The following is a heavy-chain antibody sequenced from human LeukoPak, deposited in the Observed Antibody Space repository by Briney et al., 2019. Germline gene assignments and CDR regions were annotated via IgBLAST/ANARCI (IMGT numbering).Heavy chain of an antibody. Sequence: ASVKVSCKASGYTFTSYAMHWVRQSPGQRLEWMGWINAGNGNTKYSQKFQGRVTITRDTSASTAYMELSSLRSEDTAVYYCARDQGSGWYLVDYWGQGTLVTVSS. V-gene: IGHV1-3*01. CDR1: GYTFTSYA. J-gene: IGHJ4*02. CDR2: INAGNGNT. D-gene: IGHD6-19*01. CDR3: ARDQGSGWYLVDY.